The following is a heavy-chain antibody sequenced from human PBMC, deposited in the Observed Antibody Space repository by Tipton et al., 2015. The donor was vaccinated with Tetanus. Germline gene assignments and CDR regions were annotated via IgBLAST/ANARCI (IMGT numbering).Heavy chain of an antibody. D-gene: IGHD5-18*01. CDR3: ARHLTYTYTSRYFDY. V-gene: IGHV4-39*01. CDR2: IYYSGSS. Sequence: TLSLTCSVSGGSISGSSYYWGWVRQPPGKGLEWLATIYYSGSSYYNPSLMSRLAISVDTSNNLFSLKLNSVTAADTAVYYCARHLTYTYTSRYFDYWGLGTLVTVSS. CDR1: GGSISGSSYY. J-gene: IGHJ4*02.